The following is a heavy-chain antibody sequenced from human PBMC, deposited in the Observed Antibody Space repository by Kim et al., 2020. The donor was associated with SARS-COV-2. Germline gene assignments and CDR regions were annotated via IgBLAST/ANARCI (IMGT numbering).Heavy chain of an antibody. V-gene: IGHV3-30*02. D-gene: IGHD1-26*01. Sequence: YADSVKGRFTISRDNSKNTLYLQMNSLRAEDTAVYYCAKGWGFRGSYYDYWGQGTLVTVSS. CDR3: AKGWGFRGSYYDY. J-gene: IGHJ4*02.